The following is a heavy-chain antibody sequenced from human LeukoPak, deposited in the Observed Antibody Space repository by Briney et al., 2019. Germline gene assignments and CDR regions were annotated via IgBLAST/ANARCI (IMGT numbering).Heavy chain of an antibody. J-gene: IGHJ5*02. V-gene: IGHV1-24*01. CDR1: GCTLTELS. D-gene: IGHD6-19*01. CDR3: ATAGYSSGWTTPGGFDP. CDR2: FDPEDGET. Sequence: ASVKVSCKVSGCTLTELSMHWVRQAPGKGLEWMGGFDPEDGETIYAQKFQGRVTMTEDTSTDTAYMELSSLRSEDTAVYYCATAGYSSGWTTPGGFDPWGQGTLVTVSS.